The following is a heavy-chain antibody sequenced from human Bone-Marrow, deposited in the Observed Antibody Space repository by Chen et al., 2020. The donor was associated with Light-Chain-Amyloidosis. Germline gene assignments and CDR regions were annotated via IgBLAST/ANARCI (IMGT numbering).Heavy chain of an antibody. CDR3: ARVALISVAAAGSWFDP. D-gene: IGHD6-13*01. CDR1: GGSIRSSSYY. J-gene: IGHJ5*02. CDR2: IFYSGST. V-gene: IGHV4-39*07. Sequence: QLQLQESGPGLVKPSETLSLTCTVSGGSIRSSSYYWGWIRQPPGKGPEWIGSIFYSGSTHYNPSLKSRVTISVDTSKNQFSLKLTSVTAADTAVYYCARVALISVAAAGSWFDPWGQGTLVTVSS.